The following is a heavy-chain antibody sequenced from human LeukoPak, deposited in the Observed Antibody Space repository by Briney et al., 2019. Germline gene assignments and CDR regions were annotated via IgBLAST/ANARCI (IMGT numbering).Heavy chain of an antibody. D-gene: IGHD3-10*01. V-gene: IGHV3-30*03. CDR2: ISYDGSNK. CDR1: GFTFSSYG. J-gene: IGHJ3*02. Sequence: GGSLRLSCAASGFTFSSYGMHWVRQAPGKGLEWVAVISYDGSNKYYADSVKGRFTISRDNSKNTLYLQMNSLRAEDTAVYYCARIFVYYYGSGSYSEAFDIWGQGTMVTVSS. CDR3: ARIFVYYYGSGSYSEAFDI.